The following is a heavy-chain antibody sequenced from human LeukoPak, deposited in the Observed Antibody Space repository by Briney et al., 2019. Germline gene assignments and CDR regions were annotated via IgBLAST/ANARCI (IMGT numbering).Heavy chain of an antibody. Sequence: ASVKVSCKASGYTFTSCDMNWVRQAPGQGLEWMGCMNPNNGNTGCEQRFHSRITITRDNSIGTTYMQLSNLTSEDTPIYYSPGGSSGRRDNWGQGTLVTVSA. D-gene: IGHD6-19*01. CDR1: GYTFTSCD. CDR3: PGGSSGRRDN. V-gene: IGHV1-8*01. CDR2: MNPNNGNT. J-gene: IGHJ4*02.